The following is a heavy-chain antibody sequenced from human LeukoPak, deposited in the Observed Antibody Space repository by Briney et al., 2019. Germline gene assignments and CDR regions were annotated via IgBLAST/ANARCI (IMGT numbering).Heavy chain of an antibody. CDR2: ISSNSETI. J-gene: IGHJ5*02. V-gene: IGHV3-48*01. CDR3: ARDLTPSWDDPIPHT. Sequence: SGGSLRLSCAASGYTFSDYTMNWVRQAPGKGLEWVSYISSNSETIYYADSVRGRFTISRDNAKNSLYLQMNSLTTKDTAVYFCARDLTPSWDDPIPHTWGQGILVTVSS. D-gene: IGHD1-1*01. CDR1: GYTFSDYT.